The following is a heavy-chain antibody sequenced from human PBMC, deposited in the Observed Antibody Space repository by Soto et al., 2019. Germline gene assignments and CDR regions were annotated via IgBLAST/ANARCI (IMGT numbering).Heavy chain of an antibody. CDR3: AASIFYYGMDV. Sequence: PGESLKISCKGSGYTFTNYWIGWVRQMPGKGLEWMGIIYPGASDTKYNPSFQGQVTISADKSITTTYLQWSSLKASDTAIYYCAASIFYYGMDVWGQGTTVTSP. V-gene: IGHV5-51*01. CDR1: GYTFTNYW. J-gene: IGHJ6*02. CDR2: IYPGASDT.